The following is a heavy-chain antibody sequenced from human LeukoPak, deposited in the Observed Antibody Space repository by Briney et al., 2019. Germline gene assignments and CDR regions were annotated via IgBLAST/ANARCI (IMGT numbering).Heavy chain of an antibody. J-gene: IGHJ4*02. CDR2: INHSGST. V-gene: IGHV4-34*01. D-gene: IGHD1-26*01. Sequence: SETLSLTCAVYGGSFSGYYWSWIRQPPGKGLEWIGEINHSGSTNYNPSLKSRVTISVDTSKNQFSLKLSSVTAADTAVYYCARVGPWELLSRWLAKGTAYYFDYWGQGTLVTVPS. CDR1: GGSFSGYY. CDR3: ARVGPWELLSRWLAKGTAYYFDY.